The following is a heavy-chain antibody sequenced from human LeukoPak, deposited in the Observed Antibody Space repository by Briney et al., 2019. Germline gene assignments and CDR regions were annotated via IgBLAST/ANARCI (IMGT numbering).Heavy chain of an antibody. D-gene: IGHD1-26*01. CDR2: IYYSGST. CDR1: GGSISSSSYY. CDR3: ARRRELSRFDP. V-gene: IGHV4-39*01. J-gene: IGHJ5*02. Sequence: PSETLSLTCTVSGGSISSSSYYWGWIRQPPGKGLEWIGSIYYSGSTYYNPSLKSRVTISVDTSKNQFSLKLSSVTAADTAVYYCARRRELSRFDPWGQGTLVTVSS.